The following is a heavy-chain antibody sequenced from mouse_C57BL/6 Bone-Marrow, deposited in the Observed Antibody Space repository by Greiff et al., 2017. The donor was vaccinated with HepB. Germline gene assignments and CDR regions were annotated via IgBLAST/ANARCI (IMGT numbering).Heavy chain of an antibody. CDR2: FYPGGGSI. D-gene: IGHD2-5*01. CDR1: GYTFTEYT. CDR3: ARHEEAYYSNYEFAY. J-gene: IGHJ3*01. Sequence: QVQLQQSGAELVKPGASVKLSCKASGYTFTEYTIHWVKQRSGQGLEWIGWFYPGGGSIKYNEKFKDKATLTADKSSSTVYMELSRLTSEDSAVYFCARHEEAYYSNYEFAYWGQGTLVTVSA. V-gene: IGHV1-62-2*01.